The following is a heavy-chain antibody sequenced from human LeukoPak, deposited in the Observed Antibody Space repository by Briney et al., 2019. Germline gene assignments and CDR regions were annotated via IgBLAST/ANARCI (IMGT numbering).Heavy chain of an antibody. D-gene: IGHD3-9*01. Sequence: ASVKVSCKASGSTFTSCAVQWVRQARGQRLEWIGWIVVGSGNRNYAQKFQEKVTITRDMSTSTAYMELSSLRSEDTAVYYCAARIDFDWFGWFDRWGQGTLVTVSS. V-gene: IGHV1-58*01. CDR3: AARIDFDWFGWFDR. CDR1: GSTFTSCA. J-gene: IGHJ5*02. CDR2: IVVGSGNR.